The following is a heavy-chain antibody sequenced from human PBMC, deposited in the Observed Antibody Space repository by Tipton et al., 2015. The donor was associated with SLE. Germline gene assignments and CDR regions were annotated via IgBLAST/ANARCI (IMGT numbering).Heavy chain of an antibody. CDR2: IYHSGST. V-gene: IGHV4-38-2*02. CDR1: GGSISSHY. D-gene: IGHD6-13*01. Sequence: TLSLTCTVSGGSISSHYWSWIRQPPGKGLEWIGSIYHSGSTYYNPSLKSRVTISVDTSKNQFSLKLSSVTAADTAVYYCARDIQQLGAFDYWGQGTLVTVSS. J-gene: IGHJ4*02. CDR3: ARDIQQLGAFDY.